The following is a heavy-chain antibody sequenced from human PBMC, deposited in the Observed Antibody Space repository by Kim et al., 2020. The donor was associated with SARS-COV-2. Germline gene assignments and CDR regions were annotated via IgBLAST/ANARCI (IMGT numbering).Heavy chain of an antibody. CDR2: TYYRSKWYN. Sequence: SQTLSLTCAISGDSVSSNSAAWNWIRQSPSRGLEWLGRTYYRSKWYNDYAVSVKSRITINPDTSKNQFSLQLNSVTPEDTAVYYCARVPYSSSLYYYYCMDVWGQGTTVTVSS. V-gene: IGHV6-1*01. CDR1: GDSVSSNSAA. J-gene: IGHJ6*02. D-gene: IGHD6-13*01. CDR3: ARVPYSSSLYYYYCMDV.